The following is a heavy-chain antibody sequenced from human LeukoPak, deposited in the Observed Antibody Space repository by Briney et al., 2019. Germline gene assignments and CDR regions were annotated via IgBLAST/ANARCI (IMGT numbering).Heavy chain of an antibody. CDR3: AKGPRITIFGVVNFGGDY. D-gene: IGHD3-3*01. V-gene: IGHV3-23*01. CDR2: ISGSGGST. J-gene: IGHJ4*02. CDR1: GFTFSSYA. Sequence: GSLRLSCAASGFTFSSYAMSWVRQAPGKGLEWVSAISGSGGSTYYADSVKGRFTISRDNSKNTLYLQMNSLRAEDTAVYYCAKGPRITIFGVVNFGGDYWGQGTLVTVSS.